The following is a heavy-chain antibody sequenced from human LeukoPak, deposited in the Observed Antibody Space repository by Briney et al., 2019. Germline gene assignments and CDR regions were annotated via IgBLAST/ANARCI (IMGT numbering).Heavy chain of an antibody. Sequence: PSETLSLTCTVSGGSISSYYWSWIRQPAGKGLEWIGRIYTSGSTYYNPSLKSRVTISVDTSKNQFSLKLSSVTAADTAVYYCARVGTYYDPYYFDYWGQGTLVTVSS. CDR3: ARVGTYYDPYYFDY. J-gene: IGHJ4*02. V-gene: IGHV4-4*07. CDR2: IYTSGST. CDR1: GGSISSYY. D-gene: IGHD3-22*01.